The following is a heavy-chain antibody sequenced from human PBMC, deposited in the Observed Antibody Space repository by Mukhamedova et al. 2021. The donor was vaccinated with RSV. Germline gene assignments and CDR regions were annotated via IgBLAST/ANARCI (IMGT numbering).Heavy chain of an antibody. J-gene: IGHJ4*02. Sequence: EWVAIVSYNGGNQYYRDSVKGRFTISRDNSKNTLSLQMNSLREEDTAVYYCAKDGHGMAYYFDFXFQVSPVTVSS. CDR3: AKDGHGMAYYFDF. CDR2: VSYNGGNQ. V-gene: IGHV3-30*18. D-gene: IGHD5-24*01.